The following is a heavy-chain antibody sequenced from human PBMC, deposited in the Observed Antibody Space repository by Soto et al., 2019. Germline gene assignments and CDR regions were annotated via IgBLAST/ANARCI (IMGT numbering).Heavy chain of an antibody. Sequence: EVQLVESGGGLVQPGGSLRLSCAPSGFSFSNYDLHWVRQVSGKSLEWVSGIGFVGDTYYSVSVKGRFTISRNNAKNSMYLQMNNLRVEDTALYFCVRDGPNWYFDLWGRGTLVTVSS. V-gene: IGHV3-13*01. CDR3: VRDGPNWYFDL. J-gene: IGHJ2*01. CDR2: IGFVGDT. CDR1: GFSFSNYD.